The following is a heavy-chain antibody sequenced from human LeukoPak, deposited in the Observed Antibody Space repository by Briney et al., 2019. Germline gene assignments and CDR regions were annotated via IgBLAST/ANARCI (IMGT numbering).Heavy chain of an antibody. Sequence: GGALRHSRAASGFTLCSHAMMWVRPAPGKGVEVVSAISGSGGSTYYADSVKGRFTISRDNSKNTLYLQMNSLRAEDTAVYYCAKGLRGKAANYQDYWGQGTLVTVSS. CDR1: GFTLCSHA. V-gene: IGHV3-23*01. CDR3: AKGLRGKAANYQDY. J-gene: IGHJ4*02. D-gene: IGHD6-13*01. CDR2: ISGSGGST.